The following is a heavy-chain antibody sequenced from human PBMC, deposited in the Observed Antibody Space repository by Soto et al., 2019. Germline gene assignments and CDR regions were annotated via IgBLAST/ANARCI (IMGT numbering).Heavy chain of an antibody. V-gene: IGHV4-4*07. CDR3: ARDQSSGSPGGMDV. CDR1: GSYISSYY. CDR2: IYTSGST. D-gene: IGHD1-26*01. Sequence: SETLSLTCTLSGSYISSYYGSWIRQPAGKGLEWIGRIYTSGSTNYNPSLKSRVTMSVDTSKNQFSLKLSSVTAADTAVYYCARDQSSGSPGGMDVWGQGTTVTVSS. J-gene: IGHJ6*02.